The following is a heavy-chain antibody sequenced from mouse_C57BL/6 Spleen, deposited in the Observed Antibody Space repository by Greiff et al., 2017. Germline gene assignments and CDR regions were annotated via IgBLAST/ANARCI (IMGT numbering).Heavy chain of an antibody. J-gene: IGHJ1*03. CDR2: IYPRDGST. CDR3: ARWYYGSSSYWYFDV. D-gene: IGHD1-1*01. V-gene: IGHV1-85*01. CDR1: GYTFTSYD. Sequence: QVQLQQSGPELVKPGASVTLSCKASGYTFTSYDINWVKQRPGQGLEWIGWIYPRDGSTKYNEKFKGKATLTVDTSSSTAYMELHSLTSEDSAVYFCARWYYGSSSYWYFDVWGTGTTVTVSS.